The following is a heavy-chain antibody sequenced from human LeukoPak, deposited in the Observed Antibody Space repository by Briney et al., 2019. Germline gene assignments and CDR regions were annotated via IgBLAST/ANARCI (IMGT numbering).Heavy chain of an antibody. CDR1: GLTFSSYS. V-gene: IGHV3-21*01. D-gene: IGHD3-22*01. CDR2: ISGSSSYI. J-gene: IGHJ3*02. CDR3: ARTYHYDSSGYCVVGAFDI. Sequence: GGSLRLSRAASGLTFSSYSMNPVRQAPGKGLEWVSSISGSSSYIYYADSVKGRFTISRNNAKNSLYLQMNSLRADDTAVYYCARTYHYDSSGYCVVGAFDIWGQGTMVTVSS.